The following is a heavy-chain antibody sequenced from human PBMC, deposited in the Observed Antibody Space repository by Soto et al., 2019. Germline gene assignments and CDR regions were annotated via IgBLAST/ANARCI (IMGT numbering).Heavy chain of an antibody. J-gene: IGHJ6*02. CDR1: GYTFTSYG. CDR2: ISAYNGNT. Sequence: QVQLVQSGAEVKKPGASVKVSCKASGYTFTSYGISWVRQAPGQGLEWMGWISAYNGNTNYAQKLQCRVTMTTDTSTSTAYMELRSLRSDDTAVYYCARDFPSITMTPAYYYYGMDVWGQGTTVTVSS. CDR3: ARDFPSITMTPAYYYYGMDV. V-gene: IGHV1-18*01. D-gene: IGHD3-22*01.